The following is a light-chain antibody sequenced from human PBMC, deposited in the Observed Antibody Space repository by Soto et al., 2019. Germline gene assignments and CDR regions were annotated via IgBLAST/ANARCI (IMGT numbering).Light chain of an antibody. V-gene: IGKV3-20*01. CDR1: QSVSSSH. CDR3: QQYGTSPPALT. J-gene: IGKJ4*01. Sequence: DIVLTQSPGTLSLPPGERAILSCSASQSVSSSHLAWYQQKPGQAPRLLIHVASSRATGIPDRFSGSGSGTDLTLTISRLEPEDFAVYYCQQYGTSPPALTFGGGTKVEIK. CDR2: VAS.